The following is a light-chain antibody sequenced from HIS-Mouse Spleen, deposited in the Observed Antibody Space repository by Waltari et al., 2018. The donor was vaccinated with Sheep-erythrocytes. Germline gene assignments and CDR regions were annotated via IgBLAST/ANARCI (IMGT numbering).Light chain of an antibody. Sequence: SYELTQPPSVSVSPGQTASITCSGDKLGDKYACWYQQKPGQSPVLVIYQDSKRPSGLPELFSGSDSGNTATLTLGGTQAMDEADYYCQAWDSSTAWNVVFGGGTKLTVL. J-gene: IGLJ2*01. V-gene: IGLV3-1*01. CDR1: KLGDKY. CDR3: QAWDSSTAWNVV. CDR2: QDS.